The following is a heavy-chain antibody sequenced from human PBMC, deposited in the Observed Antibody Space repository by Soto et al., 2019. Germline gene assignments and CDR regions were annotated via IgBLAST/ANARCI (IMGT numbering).Heavy chain of an antibody. Sequence: PSETLSLTCAVYGGSFSGYYRSWIRQPPGKGLEWIGEINHSGSTNYNPSLKSRVTISVDTSKNQFSLKLSSVTAADTAVYYCARVTRYTIAAAGTSKFDYWGQGTLVTAPQ. J-gene: IGHJ4*02. V-gene: IGHV4-34*01. CDR3: ARVTRYTIAAAGTSKFDY. D-gene: IGHD6-13*01. CDR2: INHSGST. CDR1: GGSFSGYY.